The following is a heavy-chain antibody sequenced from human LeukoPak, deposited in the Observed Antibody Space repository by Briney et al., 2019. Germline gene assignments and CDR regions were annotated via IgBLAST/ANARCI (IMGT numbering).Heavy chain of an antibody. V-gene: IGHV3-48*01. J-gene: IGHJ4*02. D-gene: IGHD4-23*01. CDR2: ISPSNRTI. CDR1: GFTFSSYA. Sequence: GGSLRLSCAASGFTFSSYALSWVRQAPGKGLEWVSHISPSNRTIYYADSVKGRFTISRDNARNSLYLQMDGLRAEDTAVYYCARGYGGNALPDYWGQGTLVTVSS. CDR3: ARGYGGNALPDY.